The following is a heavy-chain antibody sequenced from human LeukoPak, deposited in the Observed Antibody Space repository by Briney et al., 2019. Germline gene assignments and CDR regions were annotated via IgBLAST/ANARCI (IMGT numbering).Heavy chain of an antibody. CDR2: TYTSGST. D-gene: IGHD3-22*01. J-gene: IGHJ3*02. V-gene: IGHV4-4*07. CDR1: GGSISSHY. Sequence: PSETLSLTCTVSGGSISSHYWSWIRLPAGKGLEWIGRTYTSGSTNSNPSLKSRVTMSVDTSKNQFSLTLSSVTAADTAMYYCVRGLYDSSTYRAFHIWGQGTMVTVSS. CDR3: VRGLYDSSTYRAFHI.